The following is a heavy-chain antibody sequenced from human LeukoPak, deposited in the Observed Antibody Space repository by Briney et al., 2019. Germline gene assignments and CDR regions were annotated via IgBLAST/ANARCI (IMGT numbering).Heavy chain of an antibody. Sequence: SETLSLTCTVSGGSISSYYWSWIRQLPGKGLEWIGFVYYRGNTNYNPSLKSRVTISVDTSKNQFSLKLSSVTAADTAVYYCARDLDYGGNSIWYFDLWGRGTLVTVSS. D-gene: IGHD4-23*01. V-gene: IGHV4-59*01. CDR3: ARDLDYGGNSIWYFDL. CDR1: GGSISSYY. J-gene: IGHJ2*01. CDR2: VYYRGNT.